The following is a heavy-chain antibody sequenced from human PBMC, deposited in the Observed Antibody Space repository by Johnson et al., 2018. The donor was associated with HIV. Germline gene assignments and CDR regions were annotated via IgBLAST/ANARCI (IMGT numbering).Heavy chain of an antibody. Sequence: EVQLVESGGGVVQPGRSLRLSCAASGFTFSSYDMHWVRQATGKGLEWVSAIGTAGDTYYPGSVKGRFTISRDNSKNTLFLQMNSLRAEDTAVYYCARLFYYEAFDIWGQGTMVTVSS. CDR1: GFTFSSYD. V-gene: IGHV3-13*01. J-gene: IGHJ3*02. D-gene: IGHD3-10*01. CDR3: ARLFYYEAFDI. CDR2: IGTAGDT.